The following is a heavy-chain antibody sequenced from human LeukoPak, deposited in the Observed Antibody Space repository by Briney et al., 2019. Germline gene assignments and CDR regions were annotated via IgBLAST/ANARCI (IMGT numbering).Heavy chain of an antibody. J-gene: IGHJ4*02. D-gene: IGHD4-17*01. Sequence: GGSLRLSCAASGFTFRIYGIHWVRQAPGKGLEWVAFIRYDGSNKYYGDSVKGRFTISRDNSKNTLYLQMDSLRSEDTAVYYCARGDDYGEGGYYWGQGTLVTVSS. CDR3: ARGDDYGEGGYY. V-gene: IGHV3-30*02. CDR2: IRYDGSNK. CDR1: GFTFRIYG.